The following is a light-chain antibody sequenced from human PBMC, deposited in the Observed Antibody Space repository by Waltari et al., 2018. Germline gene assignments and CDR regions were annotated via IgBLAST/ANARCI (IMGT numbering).Light chain of an antibody. J-gene: IGLJ2*01. CDR3: QSYDPSLSVV. V-gene: IGLV1-40*01. Sequence: QSVLTQPPSVSGAPGQRVTISCTGSGSNIGAGYDIHWYQQRPGEAPKLPIYGVNTRPLGFPDRFSGSQSGTSASLAIRGLQADDEADYYCQSYDPSLSVVFGGGTKLTVV. CDR1: GSNIGAGYD. CDR2: GVN.